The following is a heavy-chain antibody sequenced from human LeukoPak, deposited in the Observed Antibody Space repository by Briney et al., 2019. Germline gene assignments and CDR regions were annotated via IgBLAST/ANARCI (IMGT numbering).Heavy chain of an antibody. CDR1: GYTFTEYY. J-gene: IGHJ2*01. V-gene: IGHV1-2*04. Sequence: ASVKVSCKASGYTFTEYYMHWVRQAPGQGLEWMGWINPNSGDTNYAKTFQGWVTMTRDTSISPAYMELSRLRSDDTAVYFCASVIAASGTRNWYFDLWGRGTLVTVSS. D-gene: IGHD6-13*01. CDR2: INPNSGDT. CDR3: ASVIAASGTRNWYFDL.